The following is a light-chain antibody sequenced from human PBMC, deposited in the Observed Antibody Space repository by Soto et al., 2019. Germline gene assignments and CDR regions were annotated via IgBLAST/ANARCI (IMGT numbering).Light chain of an antibody. CDR1: QDINNY. Sequence: IPMTQSPSSLSASVGDRVTITCQASQDINNYLIWYQQKPGKAPKLLIYDASTLGTGVSSRFSGSGSGTHFILTISSLQPEDIATYYCQQFDSVPCTFGQGTKLEIK. CDR3: QQFDSVPCT. CDR2: DAS. V-gene: IGKV1-33*01. J-gene: IGKJ2*02.